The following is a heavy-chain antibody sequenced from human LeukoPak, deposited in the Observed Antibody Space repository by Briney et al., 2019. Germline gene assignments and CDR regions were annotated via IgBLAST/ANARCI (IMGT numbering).Heavy chain of an antibody. J-gene: IGHJ4*02. V-gene: IGHV4-61*01. CDR3: ARSQNYYGSGDY. CDR2: IYYTGST. D-gene: IGHD3-10*01. CDR1: GDSVSNGNYY. Sequence: SETLSLTCTVSGDSVSNGNYYWSWLRQPPGKALEWIGYIYYTGSTYYNPSLEGRVTVSVDTSRNQFSVKLSSVTAADTAVYYCARSQNYYGSGDYWSQGTLVTVSS.